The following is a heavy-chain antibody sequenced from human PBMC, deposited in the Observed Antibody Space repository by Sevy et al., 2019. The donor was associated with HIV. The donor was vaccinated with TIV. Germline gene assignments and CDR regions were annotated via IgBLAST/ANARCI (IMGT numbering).Heavy chain of an antibody. D-gene: IGHD3-10*01. V-gene: IGHV3-23*01. CDR3: AKRVAGALAALDI. CDR1: GFTFRNYF. CDR2: ISDGGGTT. J-gene: IGHJ3*02. Sequence: GGSLRLSCAASGFTFRNYFMNWVRQPPGKGLEWVSVISDGGGTTYYADSVKGRFTISRDDSKSTLYLQMNSLRVEDTAVYFCAKRVAGALAALDIWGQGTMVTVSS.